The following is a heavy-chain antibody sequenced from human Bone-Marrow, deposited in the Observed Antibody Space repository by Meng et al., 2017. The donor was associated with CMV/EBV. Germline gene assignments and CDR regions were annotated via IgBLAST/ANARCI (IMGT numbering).Heavy chain of an antibody. CDR3: SRLNRNNYIDY. D-gene: IGHD1/OR15-1a*01. CDR1: GFIFSDHY. CDR2: SRNKANSYTT. V-gene: IGHV3-72*01. Sequence: GESLKISCAASGFIFSDHYMDWVRQGPGKGLEWVGRSRNKANSYTTEYAASVKGRFTISRDDSKNSVYLQMNSLKTEDTAVYYCSRLNRNNYIDYRGQGTLVTVSS. J-gene: IGHJ4*02.